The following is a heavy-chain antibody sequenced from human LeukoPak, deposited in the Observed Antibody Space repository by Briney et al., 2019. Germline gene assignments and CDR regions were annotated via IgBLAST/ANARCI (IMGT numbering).Heavy chain of an antibody. CDR2: IIAIVAAT. J-gene: IGHJ4*02. CDR1: RFTFSAHS. CDR3: TKWSRYGDS. Sequence: LSARSRRPSCAASRFTFSAHSMTCVRPAPEKGMEWVSAIIAIVAATIYANSVKGRLTISRDHSKNTTDLQMNSLRTTHPAVTYCTKWSRYGDSWGQGTLVTVSS. D-gene: IGHD4-17*01. V-gene: IGHV3-23*01.